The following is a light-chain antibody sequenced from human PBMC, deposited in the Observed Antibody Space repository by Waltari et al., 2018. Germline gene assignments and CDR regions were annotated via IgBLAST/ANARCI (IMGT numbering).Light chain of an antibody. CDR1: SSDVGGYNY. J-gene: IGLJ2*01. CDR3: SSYADGTSLV. V-gene: IGLV2-14*01. CDR2: EVN. Sequence: QSALTQPASVSGSPGQSITISCTGTSSDVGGYNYVSGYQQHPGKAPKLMIYEVNNRPSWVSNRFSGSKSGNTASLTISGLQAEDEADYYCSSYADGTSLVFGGGTKLTVL.